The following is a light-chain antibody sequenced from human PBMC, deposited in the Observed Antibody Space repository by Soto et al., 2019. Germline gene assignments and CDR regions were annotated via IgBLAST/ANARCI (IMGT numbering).Light chain of an antibody. CDR2: GVK. J-gene: IGLJ1*01. CDR1: GRDIGAYDY. CDR3: SSYTNSYFYV. Sequence: QSALTQPASVSGSPGQSITISCTGSGRDIGAYDYVSWYQQHPGKAPKLLIYGVKNRPSGVSYRFSASKSAFTASLTISGLQAEDEANYYCSSYTNSYFYVLGHGTKLTVL. V-gene: IGLV2-14*01.